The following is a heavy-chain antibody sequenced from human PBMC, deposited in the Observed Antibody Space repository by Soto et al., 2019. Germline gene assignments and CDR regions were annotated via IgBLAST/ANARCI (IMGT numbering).Heavy chain of an antibody. D-gene: IGHD6-13*01. CDR1: GGSISSYY. CDR3: ARGGQYSSSWYYYYYGMDV. Sequence: SETLSLTCTVSGGSISSYYWSWIRQPPGKGLEWIGYIYYSGSTNYNPSLKSRVTISVDTSKNQLSLKLSSVTAADTAVYYCARGGQYSSSWYYYYYGMDVWGQGTTVTSP. V-gene: IGHV4-59*01. J-gene: IGHJ6*02. CDR2: IYYSGST.